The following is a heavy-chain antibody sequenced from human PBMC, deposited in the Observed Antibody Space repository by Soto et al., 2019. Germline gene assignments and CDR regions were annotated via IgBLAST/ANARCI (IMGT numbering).Heavy chain of an antibody. V-gene: IGHV3-21*01. CDR3: ARGRRRGHYDSSGYADYGMDV. CDR1: GFTFSSYS. CDR2: ISSSSSYI. J-gene: IGHJ6*02. D-gene: IGHD3-22*01. Sequence: PGGSLRLSCAASGFTFSSYSMNWVRQAPGKGLEWVSSISSSSSYIYYADSVKGRFTISRDNAKNSLYLQMNSLRAEDTAVYYCARGRRRGHYDSSGYADYGMDVWGQGTTVTVSS.